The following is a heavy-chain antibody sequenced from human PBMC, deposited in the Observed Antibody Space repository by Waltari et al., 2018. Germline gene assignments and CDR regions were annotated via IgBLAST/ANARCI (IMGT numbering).Heavy chain of an antibody. V-gene: IGHV3-15*01. CDR2: IKSRGDGETT. Sequence: EVHLVESGGGLVKPGGCLRLYCAASGFTFSKDWMNWVHQAPGKGLEWGGRIKSRGDGETTDYAASVKGRFTISRDDSQNTVSIQMNSLRTEDSAVYFCAAGTGKTDLDYWGQGSLVTVSS. CDR1: GFTFSKDW. J-gene: IGHJ4*02. CDR3: AAGTGKTDLDY.